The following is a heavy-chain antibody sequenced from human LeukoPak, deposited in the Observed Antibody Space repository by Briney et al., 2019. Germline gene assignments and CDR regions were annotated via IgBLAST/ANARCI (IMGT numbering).Heavy chain of an antibody. V-gene: IGHV4-4*09. CDR1: GGSISSYY. D-gene: IGHD2-2*01. J-gene: IGHJ4*02. CDR3: ARSIPCSSTSCYRRYYFDY. CDR2: IYNSGST. Sequence: SETLSLTSTVSGGSISSYYWSWIRQPPGKGLEWIGYIYNSGSTNYNPSLKSRVTISVDTSKNQFSLKLSSVTAADTAVYYCARSIPCSSTSCYRRYYFDYWGQGTLVTVSS.